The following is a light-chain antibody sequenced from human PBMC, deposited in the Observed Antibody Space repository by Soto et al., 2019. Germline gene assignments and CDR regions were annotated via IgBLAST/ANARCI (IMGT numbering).Light chain of an antibody. CDR1: QSVSSN. CDR2: GAS. Sequence: EIVMTQSPATLSVSPGERATLYCMASQSVSSNLAWYQQKPGQAPRLLIYGASTRATGIPARFSGSGSGTEFTLTISSLQSEDFAVYYCQQYNNWPFTFGPGTKVDIK. J-gene: IGKJ3*01. CDR3: QQYNNWPFT. V-gene: IGKV3-15*01.